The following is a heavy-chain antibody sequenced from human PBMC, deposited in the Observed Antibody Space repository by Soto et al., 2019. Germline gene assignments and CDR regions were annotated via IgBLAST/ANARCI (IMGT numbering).Heavy chain of an antibody. CDR2: IYYTGNT. CDR3: AGGHDAYNVRN. Sequence: QVQLQESGPGLVKPSQTLSLTCTVSGGSISSGGTGSYWTWIRQLPGKGLEWIGYIYYTGNTYYNPSLKSRPTISIDTSENQFSLKLTSVTAADTAVYFCAGGHDAYNVRNWGQGTLVTVSS. CDR1: GGSISSGGTGSY. V-gene: IGHV4-31*03. J-gene: IGHJ4*02. D-gene: IGHD1-1*01.